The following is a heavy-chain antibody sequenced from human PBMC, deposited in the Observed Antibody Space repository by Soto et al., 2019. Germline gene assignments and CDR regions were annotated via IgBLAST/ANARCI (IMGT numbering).Heavy chain of an antibody. Sequence: QVQLVQSGSEVKKPGASVKVSCKASGYTFTNYGMSWVRRAPGQGLEWMGWISAYNGNTNHAQNFQGRVTMTTDTNTNTAYMELRSLRSDDTAVYYCTRCYCSVGSCYSCWHFDLWGRGALVTVSS. D-gene: IGHD2-15*01. CDR2: ISAYNGNT. CDR3: TRCYCSVGSCYSCWHFDL. V-gene: IGHV1-18*01. J-gene: IGHJ2*01. CDR1: GYTFTNYG.